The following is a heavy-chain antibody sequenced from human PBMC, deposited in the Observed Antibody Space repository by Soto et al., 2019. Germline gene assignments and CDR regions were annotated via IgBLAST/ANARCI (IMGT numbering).Heavy chain of an antibody. CDR3: ARGDQWLDY. CDR2: TYYRSKWYN. D-gene: IGHD6-19*01. V-gene: IGHV6-1*01. Sequence: SQTLSLTCAISGDSVSTNSAACNWIRQSPSRGLEWLGRTYYRSKWYNDYAVSVKSRIIINPDTSKNQFSLQVNSVTPEDTAVYYCARGDQWLDYWGQGTLVTVS. J-gene: IGHJ4*02. CDR1: GDSVSTNSAA.